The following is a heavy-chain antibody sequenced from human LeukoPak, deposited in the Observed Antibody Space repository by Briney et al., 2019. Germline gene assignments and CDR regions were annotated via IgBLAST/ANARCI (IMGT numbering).Heavy chain of an antibody. CDR2: ISDSGST. Sequence: SETLSLTCVVSGGSLSTHHWSWIRQSPGRGLEWIGYISDSGSTNYNPSLKSRVTISVDTSKNQFSLMLSSVTAADTAVYYCARGYDSSANYPFNYWGQGTLVTVSS. J-gene: IGHJ4*02. V-gene: IGHV4-59*11. CDR3: ARGYDSSANYPFNY. D-gene: IGHD3-22*01. CDR1: GGSLSTHH.